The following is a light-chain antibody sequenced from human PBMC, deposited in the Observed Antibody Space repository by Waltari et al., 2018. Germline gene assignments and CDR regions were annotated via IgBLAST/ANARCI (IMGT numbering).Light chain of an antibody. CDR2: RSD. V-gene: IGLV1-44*01. J-gene: IGLJ3*02. CDR1: SYNIGWNL. Sequence: QSVLTQPPSASGILGQWVTINCSGTSYNIGWNLVTCYQHLPGKAPTLLIYRSDQQPSGVPDRFSGSKSGTSASLAISGLQSADEADYYCAAWDDSLNGHWVFGGETKVTV. CDR3: AAWDDSLNGHWV.